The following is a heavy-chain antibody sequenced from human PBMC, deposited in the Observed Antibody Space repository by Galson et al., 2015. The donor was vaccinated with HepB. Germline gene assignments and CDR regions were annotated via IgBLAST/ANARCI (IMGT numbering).Heavy chain of an antibody. Sequence: PALVKPTPPLTLTCTFSGFSLSTRGVGVGWLRQPPGKALEWLALIYWDDDKRYSPSLKSRLTITKDTSKNQVVLTMTNMDPVNTATYYCAHLIVGATELDYWGQGTLVTVSS. CDR2: IYWDDDK. J-gene: IGHJ4*02. V-gene: IGHV2-5*02. CDR3: AHLIVGATELDY. D-gene: IGHD1-26*01. CDR1: GFSLSTRGVG.